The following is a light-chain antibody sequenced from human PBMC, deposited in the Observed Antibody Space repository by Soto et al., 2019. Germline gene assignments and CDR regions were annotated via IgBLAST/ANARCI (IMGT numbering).Light chain of an antibody. Sequence: EIVLTESPCTLSLSPGERATLSCRASQSVSSSYLAWYQHKPGQSPRLVVYSGYNRSPGVPARFSGSGSGTDFTLTISSLESDDFAIDYCQQRYSWPRVFGPGTKVDIK. J-gene: IGKJ1*01. CDR1: QSVSSSY. V-gene: IGKV3-20*01. CDR2: SGY. CDR3: QQRYSWPRV.